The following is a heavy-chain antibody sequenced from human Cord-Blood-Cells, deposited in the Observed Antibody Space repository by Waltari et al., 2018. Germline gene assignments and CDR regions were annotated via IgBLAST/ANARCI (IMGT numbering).Heavy chain of an antibody. CDR2: IYYSGST. Sequence: QVQLQESGPGLVKPSETLSLTCTVSGGSISSYYWSWIRQPPGKGLEWIGYIYYSGSTNYNPSLKSRVTISVDTSKNQFSLKLSSVTAADTAVYYCARVGSSSSWPDYWGQGTLVTVSS. V-gene: IGHV4-59*01. CDR1: GGSISSYY. J-gene: IGHJ4*02. D-gene: IGHD6-6*01. CDR3: ARVGSSSSWPDY.